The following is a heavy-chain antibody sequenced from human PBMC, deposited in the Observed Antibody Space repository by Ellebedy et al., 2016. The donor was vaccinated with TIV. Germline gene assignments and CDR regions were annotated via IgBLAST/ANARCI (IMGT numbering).Heavy chain of an antibody. CDR2: IYTSGST. CDR3: ARELRGYDYPTGDYYYYMDV. D-gene: IGHD5-12*01. J-gene: IGHJ6*03. V-gene: IGHV4-4*07. Sequence: SETLSLTXTVSGGSISSYYWSWIRQPAGKGLEWIGRIYTSGSTNYNPSLKSRVTMSVDTSKNQFSLKLSSVTAADTAVYYCARELRGYDYPTGDYYYYMDVWGKGTTVTVSS. CDR1: GGSISSYY.